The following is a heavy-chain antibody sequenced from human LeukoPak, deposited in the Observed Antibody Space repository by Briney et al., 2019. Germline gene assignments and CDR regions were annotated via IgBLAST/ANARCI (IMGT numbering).Heavy chain of an antibody. D-gene: IGHD6-19*01. CDR1: GFTFDDYA. V-gene: IGHV3-9*01. CDR3: AKAPPGIAVAGYFDY. Sequence: GGSLRLSCAASGFTFDDYAMHWVRQAPGKGLEWVSGISWNSGSIGYADSVKGRFTISRDNAKNSLYLQMNSLRAEDTALYYCAKAPPGIAVAGYFDYWGQGTLVTVSS. CDR2: ISWNSGSI. J-gene: IGHJ4*02.